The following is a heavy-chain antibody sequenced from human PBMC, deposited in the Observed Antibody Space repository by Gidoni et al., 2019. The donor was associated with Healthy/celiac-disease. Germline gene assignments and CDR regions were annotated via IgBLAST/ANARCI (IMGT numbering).Heavy chain of an antibody. CDR3: ARGDYDFWSGYHNWFDP. CDR2: IYYSGST. J-gene: IGHJ5*02. CDR1: VGSISSGGYY. V-gene: IGHV4-31*03. D-gene: IGHD3-3*01. Sequence: QVQLQESGPGLVKPSQTLSLTCTVSVGSISSGGYYWSWIRQHPGKGLEWSGYIYYSGSTYYNPSLKSRGTISVDTSKNQFSLKMSSVTAADTAVYYCARGDYDFWSGYHNWFDPWGQGTLVTVSS.